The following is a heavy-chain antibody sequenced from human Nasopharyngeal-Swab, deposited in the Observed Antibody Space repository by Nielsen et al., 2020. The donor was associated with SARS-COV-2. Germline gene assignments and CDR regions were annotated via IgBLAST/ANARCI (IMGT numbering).Heavy chain of an antibody. D-gene: IGHD5-12*01. CDR1: RFIFNNYA. J-gene: IGHJ6*02. CDR2: ISGAADST. Sequence: GGSLRLSCSASRFIFNNYAMNWVRQAPGKGLVWVSAISGAADSTQHADSVKVRFTISRANCKNTLDLQMNSLRAEDTAMYYCAKDRDSGDDSGEYYHYYGMDVWGQGTSVTVS. V-gene: IGHV3-23*01. CDR3: AKDRDSGDDSGEYYHYYGMDV.